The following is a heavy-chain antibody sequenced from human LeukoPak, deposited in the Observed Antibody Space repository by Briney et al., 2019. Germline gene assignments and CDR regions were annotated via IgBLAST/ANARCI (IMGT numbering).Heavy chain of an antibody. Sequence: LGESLKISCKGSGYSFTTYRIGWVRQMPGKGLEWMGIIYPGDSDTRYSPSFQGQVTISADRSISTAYLQWNSLKASDTAMYYCARHFGIAAPVEDYWGQGTLVTVSS. D-gene: IGHD6-13*01. CDR2: IYPGDSDT. J-gene: IGHJ4*02. CDR1: GYSFTTYR. V-gene: IGHV5-51*01. CDR3: ARHFGIAAPVEDY.